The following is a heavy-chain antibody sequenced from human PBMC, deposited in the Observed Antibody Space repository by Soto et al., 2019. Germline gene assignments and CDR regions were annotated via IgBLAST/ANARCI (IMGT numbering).Heavy chain of an antibody. V-gene: IGHV1-69*13. CDR3: ARDLYYYDSSGYYHDAFDI. J-gene: IGHJ3*02. CDR1: GGTFSSYA. CDR2: IIPIFGTA. D-gene: IGHD3-22*01. Sequence: SVKVSCKASGGTFSSYAISWVRQAPGQGLEWMGGIIPIFGTANYAQKFQGRVTITADESTSTAYMELSSLRSEDTAVYYCARDLYYYDSSGYYHDAFDIWGQGTMVTVSS.